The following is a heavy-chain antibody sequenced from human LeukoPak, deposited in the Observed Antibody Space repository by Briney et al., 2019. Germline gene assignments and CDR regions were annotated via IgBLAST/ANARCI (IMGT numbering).Heavy chain of an antibody. CDR3: AKTSDFRTYYFDY. CDR1: GFTFSSYA. Sequence: GRSLRLSCAASGFTFSSYAMSWVRQAPGNGLEWVSAISGSGGSTYYADSVKGRFTISRDNSKNTLYLQMNSLRAEDTAVYYCAKTSDFRTYYFDYWGQGTLVTVSS. J-gene: IGHJ4*02. V-gene: IGHV3-23*01. CDR2: ISGSGGST. D-gene: IGHD3-3*01.